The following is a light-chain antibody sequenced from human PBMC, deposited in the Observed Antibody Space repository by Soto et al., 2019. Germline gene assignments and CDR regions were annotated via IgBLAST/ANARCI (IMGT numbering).Light chain of an antibody. V-gene: IGLV2-14*01. CDR3: CSYTSSTTGGV. Sequence: QSALTQPASVSGSPGQSITISCTGTSSDVGGYDHVSWYQQHPGKAPKVMIYEVSYRPSGVSNRFSGSKSGNTASLTISGLQAEDEADYYCCSYTSSTTGGVFGGGTKLTVL. CDR2: EVS. CDR1: SSDVGGYDH. J-gene: IGLJ2*01.